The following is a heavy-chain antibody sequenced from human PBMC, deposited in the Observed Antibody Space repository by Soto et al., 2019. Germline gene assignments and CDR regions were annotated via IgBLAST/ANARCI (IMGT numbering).Heavy chain of an antibody. J-gene: IGHJ4*02. CDR2: SYPGDHET. CDR3: ARTPCCSPYFDI. V-gene: IGHV5-51*01. Sequence: GESLKSSCQCSGYTFSNFWIGWVRQLPGQGLEWMGISYPGDHETRYSPSFLGKVTISAEKSINSAYLQWSRREASDSAFYFCARTPCCSPYFDIWGQGAVVTVSS. D-gene: IGHD2-15*01. CDR1: GYTFSNFW.